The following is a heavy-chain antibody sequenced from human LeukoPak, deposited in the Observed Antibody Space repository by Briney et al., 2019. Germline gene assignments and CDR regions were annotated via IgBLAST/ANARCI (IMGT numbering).Heavy chain of an antibody. D-gene: IGHD4-17*01. Sequence: PGGSLRLSCAASGFTFDDYGMSWVRQAPGKGLEWVSGISWNSGSIGYADSVEGRFTISRDNAKNSLYLQMNSLRAEDTALYYCAKARDYGDYVGYFDYWGQGTLVTVSS. CDR2: ISWNSGSI. V-gene: IGHV3-9*01. J-gene: IGHJ4*02. CDR1: GFTFDDYG. CDR3: AKARDYGDYVGYFDY.